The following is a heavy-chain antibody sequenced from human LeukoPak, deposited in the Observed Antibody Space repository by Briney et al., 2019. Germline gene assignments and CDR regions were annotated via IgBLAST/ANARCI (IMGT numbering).Heavy chain of an antibody. J-gene: IGHJ4*02. CDR2: INPNSGGT. CDR1: GHTFTGYY. Sequence: GASVKVSCKASGHTFTGYYMHWVRQAPRQGLEWMGWINPNSGGTNYAQKFQGRVTMTRDTSISTAYMELSRLRSDDTAVYYCARGLTYYDFWSGYDYWGQGTLVTVSS. CDR3: ARGLTYYDFWSGYDY. D-gene: IGHD3-3*01. V-gene: IGHV1-2*02.